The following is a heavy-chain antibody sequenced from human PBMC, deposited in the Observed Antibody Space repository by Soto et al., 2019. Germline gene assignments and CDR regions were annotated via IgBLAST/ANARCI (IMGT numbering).Heavy chain of an antibody. Sequence: SETLSLTCTVSGGSISSGGYYWSWIRQHPGKGLEWIWYIYYSGSTYYNPSLKSRVTISVDTSKNQFSLKLSSVTAADTAVYYCATGGYSYGRYFDYWGQGTLVTVSS. J-gene: IGHJ4*02. V-gene: IGHV4-30-4*08. CDR1: GGSISSGGYY. CDR3: ATGGYSYGRYFDY. CDR2: IYYSGST. D-gene: IGHD5-18*01.